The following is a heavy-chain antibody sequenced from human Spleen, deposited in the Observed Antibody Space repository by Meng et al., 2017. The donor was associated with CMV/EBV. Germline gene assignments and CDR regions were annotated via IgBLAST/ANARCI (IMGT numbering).Heavy chain of an antibody. D-gene: IGHD2-21*02. J-gene: IGHJ6*02. V-gene: IGHV1-2*02. Sequence: ASVKVSCKASGYTFTGYYMHWVRQAPGQGLEWMGWINPNSGGTNYAQKFQGRVTMTRDTSISTAYMELSRLRSDDTAVYYCARDDPAIVAFPPARGGMDVWGQGTSVTVSS. CDR1: GYTFTGYY. CDR2: INPNSGGT. CDR3: ARDDPAIVAFPPARGGMDV.